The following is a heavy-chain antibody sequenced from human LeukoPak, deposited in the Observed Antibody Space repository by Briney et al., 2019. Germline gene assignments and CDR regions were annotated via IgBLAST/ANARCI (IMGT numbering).Heavy chain of an antibody. CDR2: IYYSGIT. Sequence: SETLSLTCTVSGGSISSYYWSWIRQPPGKGLEWIGSIYYSGITNYNPSLKSRVSISVDTSKNQFSLRLSSVTAAATAIYYCTRDLTGRLYFDYWGQGTLVTVSS. D-gene: IGHD1-26*01. CDR1: GGSISSYY. J-gene: IGHJ4*02. CDR3: TRDLTGRLYFDY. V-gene: IGHV4-59*01.